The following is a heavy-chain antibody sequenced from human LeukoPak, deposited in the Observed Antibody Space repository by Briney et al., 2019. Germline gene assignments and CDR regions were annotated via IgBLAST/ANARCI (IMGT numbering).Heavy chain of an antibody. D-gene: IGHD4-17*01. Sequence: GGSLRLSCAASGFTFSSYSMNWVRQAPGKGLEWVSSISSSSSYIYYADSVKGRFTISRDNAKNSLYLQMDSLRVEDTAVYYCARVRTTVYYGMDVWGQGTTVTVSS. CDR1: GFTFSSYS. J-gene: IGHJ6*02. CDR3: ARVRTTVYYGMDV. V-gene: IGHV3-21*01. CDR2: ISSSSSYI.